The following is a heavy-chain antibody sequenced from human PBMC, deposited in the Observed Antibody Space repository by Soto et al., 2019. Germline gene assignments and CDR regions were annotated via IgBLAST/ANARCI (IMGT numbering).Heavy chain of an antibody. D-gene: IGHD2-2*01. V-gene: IGHV3-23*01. CDR3: AKVSSTIWSDAFDI. Sequence: GGSLRLSYAASGFTFSSYAMSWVRQAPGKGLEWVSGISGSGGSTYYADSVKGRFTISRDNSKNTLYLLMNSLRADDTAIYYCAKVSSTIWSDAFDIWGRGTMVTVSS. J-gene: IGHJ3*02. CDR2: ISGSGGST. CDR1: GFTFSSYA.